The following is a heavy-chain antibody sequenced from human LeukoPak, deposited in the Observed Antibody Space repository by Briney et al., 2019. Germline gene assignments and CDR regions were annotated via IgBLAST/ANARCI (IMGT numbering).Heavy chain of an antibody. J-gene: IGHJ4*02. CDR1: GFTFSSYS. CDR2: ISSSSSYV. Sequence: GGSLRLSCAASGFTFSSYSMNWVRQAPGKGLEWVSSISSSSSYVYYADSVKGRFTISRDNAKNSLYLQMNSLRAEDTAVYYCARDRRAYSSSFGGTTIDYWGQGTLVTVSS. D-gene: IGHD6-13*01. V-gene: IGHV3-21*01. CDR3: ARDRRAYSSSFGGTTIDY.